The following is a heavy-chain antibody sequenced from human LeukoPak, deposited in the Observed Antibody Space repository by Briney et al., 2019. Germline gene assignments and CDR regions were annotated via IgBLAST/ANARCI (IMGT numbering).Heavy chain of an antibody. CDR2: IGSSGSII. Sequence: PGGSLRLSCAASGFTFSDYYMSWIRQAPGKGLEWISYIGSSGSIIYYADSVKGRFTISRDTPKNTLYLEMNSLRAEDTAVYYCARDAGHYDASGSYYDYWGQGTLVTVSS. J-gene: IGHJ4*02. CDR1: GFTFSDYY. CDR3: ARDAGHYDASGSYYDY. D-gene: IGHD3-10*01. V-gene: IGHV3-11*04.